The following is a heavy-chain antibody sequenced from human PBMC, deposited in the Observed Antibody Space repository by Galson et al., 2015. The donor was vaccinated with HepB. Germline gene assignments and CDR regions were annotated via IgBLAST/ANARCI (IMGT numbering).Heavy chain of an antibody. V-gene: IGHV1-69*05. CDR1: GGTFSSYA. CDR2: IIPIFGTA. Sequence: SVKVSCKASGGTFSSYAISWVRQAPGQGLEWMGGIIPIFGTANYAQKFQGRVTMTRDTSISTAYMELSRLRSDDTAVYYCARPPVGYCSSTSCPGGAFDIWGKGKRVTVSS. CDR3: ARPPVGYCSSTSCPGGAFDI. J-gene: IGHJ3*02. D-gene: IGHD2-2*01.